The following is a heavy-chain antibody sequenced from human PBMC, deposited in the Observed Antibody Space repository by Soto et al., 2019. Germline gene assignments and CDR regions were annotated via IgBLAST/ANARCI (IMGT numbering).Heavy chain of an antibody. V-gene: IGHV4-34*01. CDR3: ARVRVCGGDCYSGYFDY. Sequence: PSETLSLTCAVYGGSFRGYYLSWISKPPGKGLEWIGEINHSGSTNYNPSLKSRVTISVDTSKNQFSLKLSSVTAADTAVYYCARVRVCGGDCYSGYFDYWGQGTLVTVSS. CDR2: INHSGST. D-gene: IGHD2-21*02. J-gene: IGHJ4*02. CDR1: GGSFRGYY.